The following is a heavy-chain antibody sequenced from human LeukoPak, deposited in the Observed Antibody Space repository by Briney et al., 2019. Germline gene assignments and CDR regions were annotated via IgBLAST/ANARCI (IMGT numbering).Heavy chain of an antibody. V-gene: IGHV3-7*01. CDR3: GRGHFGLDV. Sequence: GGSLRLSCGASGFTFSQSWMTWVRQAPGEGLEWVAHINADGSEKDYVDSVKGRLTISRDNAANSVSLQMNSLRVEDTAVYYCGRGHFGLDVWGQGTTVTVSS. CDR2: INADGSEK. CDR1: GFTFSQSW. J-gene: IGHJ6*02.